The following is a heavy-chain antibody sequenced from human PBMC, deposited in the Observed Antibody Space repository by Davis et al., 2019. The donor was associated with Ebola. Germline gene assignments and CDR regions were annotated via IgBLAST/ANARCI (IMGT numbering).Heavy chain of an antibody. Sequence: GESLKISCAASGLNFSHYAMTWVRQAPGKGLEWVAVIWYDGINKYYADSVKGRFTISRDNSKNTLYLQMNSLRAEDTAVYYCARDPGGVVGAQFDYWGQGTLVTVSS. CDR1: GLNFSHYA. CDR3: ARDPGGVVGAQFDY. V-gene: IGHV3-33*08. CDR2: IWYDGINK. J-gene: IGHJ4*02. D-gene: IGHD1-26*01.